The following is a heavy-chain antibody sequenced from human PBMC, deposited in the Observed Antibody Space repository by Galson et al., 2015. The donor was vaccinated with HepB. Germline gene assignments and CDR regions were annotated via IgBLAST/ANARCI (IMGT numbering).Heavy chain of an antibody. J-gene: IGHJ4*02. D-gene: IGHD2-2*01. CDR1: GFTFTSFA. V-gene: IGHV3-23*01. CDR2: ISGSGGAI. Sequence: SLRLSCAASGFTFTSFAMDWLRQAPGKAPEWVSVISGSGGAIYYANSVKGRFSISRDDSASTLSLQMNSLSAEDTAIYYCAKGNIAGIPAAPYSWGQGTLVTVSS. CDR3: AKGNIAGIPAAPYS.